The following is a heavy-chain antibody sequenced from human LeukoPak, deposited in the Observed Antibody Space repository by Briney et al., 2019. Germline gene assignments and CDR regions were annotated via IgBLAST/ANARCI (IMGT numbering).Heavy chain of an antibody. Sequence: GGSLRLSCAASGFTFSSYSMNWVRQAPGKGLEWVSSISSSSSYIYYADSVKGRFTISRDNAKNSLYLQMNSLRAEDTAVYYCARDQIVVVPAAVHHDAFDIWGQGTMVTVSS. D-gene: IGHD2-2*01. CDR1: GFTFSSYS. J-gene: IGHJ3*02. V-gene: IGHV3-21*01. CDR3: ARDQIVVVPAAVHHDAFDI. CDR2: ISSSSSYI.